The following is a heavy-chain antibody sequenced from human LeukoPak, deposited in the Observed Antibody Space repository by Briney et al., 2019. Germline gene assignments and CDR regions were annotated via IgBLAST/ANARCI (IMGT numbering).Heavy chain of an antibody. J-gene: IGHJ4*01. Sequence: KPRGSRTLSCAASGFTFSDYYMSWIRQAPGKGLEWVSYIRSSYTNYADAVKGRFTISRDIAKNSLYLQMNSLRAEDTAVYYCARLHSSTLDYWGPGTLVPVSS. D-gene: IGHD6-13*01. CDR3: ARLHSSTLDY. CDR2: IRSSYT. CDR1: GFTFSDYY. V-gene: IGHV3-11*03.